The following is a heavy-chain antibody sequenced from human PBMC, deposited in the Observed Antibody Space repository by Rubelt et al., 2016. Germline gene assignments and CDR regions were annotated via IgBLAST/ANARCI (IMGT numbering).Heavy chain of an antibody. D-gene: IGHD3-3*01. Sequence: GGIYYSGSTYYNPSLKSRVTISVDTSKNQFSLKLSSVTAADTAVYYCARQYDFWSGYYTGYYYMDVWGKGTTVTVSS. V-gene: IGHV4-39*01. J-gene: IGHJ6*03. CDR3: ARQYDFWSGYYTGYYYMDV. CDR2: IYYSGST.